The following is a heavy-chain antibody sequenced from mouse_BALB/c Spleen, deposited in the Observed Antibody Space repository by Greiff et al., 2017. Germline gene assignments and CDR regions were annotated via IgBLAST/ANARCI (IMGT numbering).Heavy chain of an antibody. J-gene: IGHJ2*01. CDR1: GFTFSDYG. V-gene: IGHV5-15*02. Sequence: EVQLVESGGGLVQPGGSRKLSCAASGFTFSDYGMAWVRQPPGKGPEWVAFISNLAYSIYYADTVTGRFTISRENAKNTLYLEMSSLRSEDTAMYYCARGANYAFDYWGQGTTLTVSS. CDR2: ISNLAYSI. D-gene: IGHD2-1*01. CDR3: ARGANYAFDY.